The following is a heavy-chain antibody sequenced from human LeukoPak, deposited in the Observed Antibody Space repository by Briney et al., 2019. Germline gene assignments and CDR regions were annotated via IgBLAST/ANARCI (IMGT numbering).Heavy chain of an antibody. CDR1: GGSISSSDYY. D-gene: IGHD2-15*01. Sequence: SETLSLTCTVSGGSISSSDYYWGWIRQPPGKGLEWFGSIYYGGSTYYNPSLKSRVTISVDTSMNQFSLKLSFVTTADTAVYYCARALGYCSGGSCTRGYNWFDPWGQGTLVTVPS. V-gene: IGHV4-39*01. CDR3: ARALGYCSGGSCTRGYNWFDP. J-gene: IGHJ5*02. CDR2: IYYGGST.